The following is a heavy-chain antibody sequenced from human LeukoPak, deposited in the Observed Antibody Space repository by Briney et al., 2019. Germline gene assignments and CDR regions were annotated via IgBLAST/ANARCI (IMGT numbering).Heavy chain of an antibody. D-gene: IGHD3-3*01. Sequence: GGSLRLSCAASGFTFSNAWMSWVRQAPGKGLEWVGRIKSKTDGGTTDYAAPVEGRFTISRDDSKNTLYLQMNSLKTEDTAVYYCTTLHYDFWSGYYDYWGQGTLVTVSS. CDR2: IKSKTDGGTT. CDR3: TTLHYDFWSGYYDY. V-gene: IGHV3-15*01. CDR1: GFTFSNAW. J-gene: IGHJ4*02.